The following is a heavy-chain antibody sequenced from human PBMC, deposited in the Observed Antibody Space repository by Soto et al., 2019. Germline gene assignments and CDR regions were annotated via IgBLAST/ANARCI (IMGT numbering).Heavy chain of an antibody. CDR1: GYTFTGYY. CDR2: INPNSGGT. Sequence: QVQLVQSGAEVKKPGASVKVSCKASGYTFTGYYMHWVRQAPGQGLEWMGWINPNSGGTNYAQKFQGWVTLTRDTSISTAYMVLSRLRSDDTAVYYCARDGPSSGWYEADYWGQGTLVTVSS. V-gene: IGHV1-2*04. J-gene: IGHJ4*02. D-gene: IGHD6-19*01. CDR3: ARDGPSSGWYEADY.